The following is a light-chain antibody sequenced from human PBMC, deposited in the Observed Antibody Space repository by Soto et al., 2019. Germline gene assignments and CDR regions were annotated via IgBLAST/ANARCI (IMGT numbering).Light chain of an antibody. V-gene: IGLV2-14*01. Sequence: QSALTQPASVSGSPGQSITISCTGTSSDVGGYNYVSWYQQHPGKAPKLMIYDVSNRPSGVSNRFSGSKSGNTASLTISGLQAEDAADYYGSSYTSSSTYVVFGGGTKLTVL. J-gene: IGLJ2*01. CDR2: DVS. CDR3: SSYTSSSTYVV. CDR1: SSDVGGYNY.